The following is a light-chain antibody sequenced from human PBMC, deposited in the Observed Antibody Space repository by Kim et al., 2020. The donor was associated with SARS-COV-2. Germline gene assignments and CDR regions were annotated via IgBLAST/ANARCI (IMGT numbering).Light chain of an antibody. Sequence: VTISCTGSSTSVGAGYHVLCYQHLPGSAPTLLFYNGDIRPPGVPDRFSGSKSASSASLAITGLQPADEAADYCQSYDYRLSGSYVFGTGTKVTVL. CDR1: STSVGAGYH. J-gene: IGLJ1*01. CDR3: QSYDYRLSGSYV. V-gene: IGLV1-40*01. CDR2: NGD.